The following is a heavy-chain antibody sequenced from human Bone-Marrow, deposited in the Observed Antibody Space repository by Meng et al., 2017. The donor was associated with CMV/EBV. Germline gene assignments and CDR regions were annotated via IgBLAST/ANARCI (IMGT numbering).Heavy chain of an antibody. D-gene: IGHD2-21*01. CDR2: INNNGGST. CDR3: AKVIGVANPYYFDY. Sequence: SGITFSSYAMTWVRQAPGKGLEWVSSINNNGGSTYYGDSVKGRFTISRDNFKNTLYLQMNSLRAEDTAVYYCAKVIGVANPYYFDYWGQGTLVTVSS. V-gene: IGHV3-23*01. CDR1: GITFSSYA. J-gene: IGHJ4*02.